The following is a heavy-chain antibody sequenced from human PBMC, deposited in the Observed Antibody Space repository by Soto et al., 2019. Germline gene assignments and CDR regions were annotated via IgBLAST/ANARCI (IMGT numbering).Heavy chain of an antibody. V-gene: IGHV4-30-4*01. CDR2: IYYSGST. CDR3: ARGVWLSEYYFDY. D-gene: IGHD3-9*01. CDR1: GGSISSGDYY. J-gene: IGHJ4*02. Sequence: PSETLSLTCTVSGGSISSGDYYWSWIRQPPGKGLEWIGYIYYSGSTYYNPSLKSRVTISVDTSKNQFSLKLSSVTAADTAVYYCARGVWLSEYYFDYWGQGTLVTVSS.